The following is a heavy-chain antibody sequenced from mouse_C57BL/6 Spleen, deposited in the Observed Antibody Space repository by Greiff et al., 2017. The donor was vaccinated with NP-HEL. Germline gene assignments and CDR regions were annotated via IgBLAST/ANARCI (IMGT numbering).Heavy chain of an antibody. V-gene: IGHV1-82*01. CDR2: IYPGDGDT. CDR1: GYAFSSSW. D-gene: IGHD2-1*01. J-gene: IGHJ2*01. CDR3: AFYYGNYFYFDY. Sequence: QVQLQQSGPELVKPGASVKISCKASGYAFSSSWMNWVKQRHGKGLEWIGRIYPGDGDTNYNGKFKGKATLTADKSSSTAYMQLSSLTSEDSAVYFCAFYYGNYFYFDYWGQGTTLTVSS.